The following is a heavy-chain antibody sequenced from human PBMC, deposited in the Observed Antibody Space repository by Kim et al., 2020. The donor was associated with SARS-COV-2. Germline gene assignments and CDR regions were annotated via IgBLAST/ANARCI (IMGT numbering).Heavy chain of an antibody. CDR1: RFGFSDYY. CDR2: INRDGSGK. J-gene: IGHJ3*01. D-gene: IGHD1-26*01. Sequence: GGSLRLSCEASRFGFSDYYMSWVRQAPGKGLEWVANINRDGSGKNYLRSVKGRFTISRDNAKNSLFLQMNSLRTEDTAVYFCARDSVACGGCAFDLWGQGTMVTVSS. V-gene: IGHV3-7*01. CDR3: ARDSVACGGCAFDL.